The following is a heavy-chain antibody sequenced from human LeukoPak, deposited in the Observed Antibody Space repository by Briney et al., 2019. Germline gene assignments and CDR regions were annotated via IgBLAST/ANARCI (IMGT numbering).Heavy chain of an antibody. Sequence: ASVKVSCKASGHTFTGYFIHWVRQAPGQGLEWMGWINPNSGGTDSEQKFQARVTMTRDTSISTAYMELSSLKSDDTAMYYCAMASNANDYGARGAFDIWGQGTMVTVSS. CDR3: AMASNANDYGARGAFDI. CDR2: INPNSGGT. D-gene: IGHD4-17*01. CDR1: GHTFTGYF. J-gene: IGHJ3*02. V-gene: IGHV1-2*02.